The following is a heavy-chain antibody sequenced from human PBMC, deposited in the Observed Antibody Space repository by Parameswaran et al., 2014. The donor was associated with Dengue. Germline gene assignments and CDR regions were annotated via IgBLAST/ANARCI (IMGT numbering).Heavy chain of an antibody. CDR3: ERVPVRYDLWSAGDGSDI. CDR2: IIPPRGVV. Sequence: SWVRQAPGQGLELMGGIIPPRGVVEYAQKFQDRVTINADKSTSIAYMELTSLRFDDTAVYYCERVPVRYDLWSAGDGSDIWGQGTMVTVSS. J-gene: IGHJ3*02. V-gene: IGHV1-69*10. D-gene: IGHD3-3*01.